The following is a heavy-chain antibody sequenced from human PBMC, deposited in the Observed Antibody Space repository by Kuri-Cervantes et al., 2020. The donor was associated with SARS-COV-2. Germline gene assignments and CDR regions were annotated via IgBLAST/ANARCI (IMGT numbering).Heavy chain of an antibody. CDR2: IDWDDDK. J-gene: IGHJ4*02. Sequence: SGPTLVKPTQTLTLTCTLSGFSLSTSGMCVSWIRQPPGKALEWLARIDWDDDKYYSTSLKTRLTISKDTSKNQVVLTMTNMDPVDTATYHCARFPAARVSNDYWGQGTLVTVSS. D-gene: IGHD6-6*01. V-gene: IGHV2-70*11. CDR1: GFSLSTSGMC. CDR3: ARFPAARVSNDY.